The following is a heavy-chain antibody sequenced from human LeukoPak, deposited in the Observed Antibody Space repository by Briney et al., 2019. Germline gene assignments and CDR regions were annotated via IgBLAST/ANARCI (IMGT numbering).Heavy chain of an antibody. CDR2: IYHSGST. V-gene: IGHV4-38-2*02. CDR1: GYSISSGYY. J-gene: IGHJ4*02. CDR3: ARAKPTTDYSLDLGFDY. D-gene: IGHD4-11*01. Sequence: PSETLSLTCTVSGYSISSGYYWGWIRQPPGKGLEWIGNIYHSGSTYYNPSLKSRVTISVDTSKNQFSLKLSSVTAADTAVYYCARAKPTTDYSLDLGFDYWGQGTLVTVSS.